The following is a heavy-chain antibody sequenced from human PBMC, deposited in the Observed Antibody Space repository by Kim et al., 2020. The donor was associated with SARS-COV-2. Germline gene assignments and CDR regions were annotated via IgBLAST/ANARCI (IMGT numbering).Heavy chain of an antibody. D-gene: IGHD3-10*01. Sequence: GGSLRLSCAASGFTFSSYAMHWVRQAPGKGLEWVAVISYDGSNKYYADSVKGRFTISRDNSKNTLYLQMNSLRAEDTAVYYCARDRTGMVRGVINYYYYGMDVWGQGTTVTVSS. CDR2: ISYDGSNK. CDR3: ARDRTGMVRGVINYYYYGMDV. V-gene: IGHV3-30-3*01. J-gene: IGHJ6*02. CDR1: GFTFSSYA.